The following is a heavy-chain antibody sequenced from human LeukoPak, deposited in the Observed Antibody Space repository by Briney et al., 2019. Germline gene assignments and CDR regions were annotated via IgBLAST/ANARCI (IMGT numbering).Heavy chain of an antibody. Sequence: GGSLRLSCAASGFSFSNSDMNWVRQAPGKGLEWVSSMTSGSTYIHYPDSVKGRFTISRDNGKNLLYLQMNSLRAEDTAVYYCVRTYYGSSRSYFDSWGQGALVTVSS. D-gene: IGHD3-10*01. CDR1: GFSFSNSD. J-gene: IGHJ4*02. CDR3: VRTYYGSSRSYFDS. V-gene: IGHV3-21*01. CDR2: MTSGSTYI.